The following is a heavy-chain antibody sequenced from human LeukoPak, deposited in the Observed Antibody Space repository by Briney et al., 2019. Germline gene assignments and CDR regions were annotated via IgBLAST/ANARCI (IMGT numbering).Heavy chain of an antibody. CDR2: FDPEDGET. D-gene: IGHD6-13*01. CDR1: GYTLTELS. CDR3: ARASGSSSWYNVVYWFDP. Sequence: ASVKVSCKVSGYTLTELSMQWVRQAPGKGLEWMGGFDPEDGETIYAQKFQGRVTMTEDTSTSTAYMELRSLRSDDTAVYYCARASGSSSWYNVVYWFDPWGQGTLVTVSS. J-gene: IGHJ5*02. V-gene: IGHV1-24*01.